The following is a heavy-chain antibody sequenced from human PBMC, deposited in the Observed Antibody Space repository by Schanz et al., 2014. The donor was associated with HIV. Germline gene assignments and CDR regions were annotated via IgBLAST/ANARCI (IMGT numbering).Heavy chain of an antibody. CDR1: GFTFGSYA. Sequence: EVQLLESGGGLAQPGGSLRLSCAASGFTFGSYAMGWVRQAPGKGLEWVSVISGSGGSTYYADSVKGRFTISRDNSKNTLYLQMNSLRAEDTAVYYCARGIIGNSYGFDYWGQGALVSVSS. V-gene: IGHV3-23*01. J-gene: IGHJ4*02. D-gene: IGHD5-18*01. CDR3: ARGIIGNSYGFDY. CDR2: ISGSGGST.